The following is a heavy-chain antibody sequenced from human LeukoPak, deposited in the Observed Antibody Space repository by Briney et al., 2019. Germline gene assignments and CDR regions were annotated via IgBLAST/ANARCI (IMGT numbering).Heavy chain of an antibody. CDR1: GFTFDDYA. CDR3: AKGGGGWDTDS. J-gene: IGHJ4*02. V-gene: IGHV3-9*01. CDR2: ISWNSGSI. D-gene: IGHD6-19*01. Sequence: GRSLRLSCAASGFTFDDYAMHWVRQAPGKGLEWVSGISWNSGSIGYADSVKGRFTISRDNSKNTLYLQMDSLRTEDTAVYYCAKGGGGWDTDSWGQGALVTVSS.